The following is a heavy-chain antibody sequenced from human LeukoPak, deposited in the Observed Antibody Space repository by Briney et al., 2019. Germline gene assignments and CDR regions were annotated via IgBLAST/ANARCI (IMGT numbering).Heavy chain of an antibody. CDR3: ASLFVAAADLDAFDI. D-gene: IGHD6-13*01. CDR1: GFTFSSYS. J-gene: IGHJ3*02. CDR2: ISSSSSYI. V-gene: IGHV3-21*04. Sequence: GGSLRLSCAASGFTFSSYSMNWVRQAPGKGLEWVSSISSSSSYIYYADSVKGRFTISRDNAKNSLYLQMNSLRSDDTAVYYCASLFVAAADLDAFDIWGQGTMVTVSS.